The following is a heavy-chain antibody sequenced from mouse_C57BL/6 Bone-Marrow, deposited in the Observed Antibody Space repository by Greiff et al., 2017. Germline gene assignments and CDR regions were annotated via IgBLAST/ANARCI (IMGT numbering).Heavy chain of an antibody. V-gene: IGHV1-59*01. CDR2: IDPSDSYT. J-gene: IGHJ2*01. CDR1: GYTFTSYW. CDR3: AKGGNYVWDY. Sequence: QVQLQQPGAELVRPGTSVKLSCKASGYTFTSYWMHWVKQRPGQGLEWIGVIDPSDSYTKYNQKFKGKATLTVDTSSSTAYMQLSSLTSEDSAVYYCAKGGNYVWDYWGQGTTLTVSS. D-gene: IGHD2-1*01.